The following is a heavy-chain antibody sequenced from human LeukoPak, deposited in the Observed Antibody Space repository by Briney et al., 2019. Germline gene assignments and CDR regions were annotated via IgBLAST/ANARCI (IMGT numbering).Heavy chain of an antibody. V-gene: IGHV1-46*01. J-gene: IGHJ5*02. CDR2: INPSGGST. D-gene: IGHD2-15*01. Sequence: ASVKVSCKTSGFTFTGHYMHWVRQAPGQGLEWMGIINPSGGSTSYAQKFQGRVTMTRDMSTSTVYMELSSLRSEDTAVYYCAREAYCSGGSCYSNDPWGQGTLVTVSS. CDR3: AREAYCSGGSCYSNDP. CDR1: GFTFTGHY.